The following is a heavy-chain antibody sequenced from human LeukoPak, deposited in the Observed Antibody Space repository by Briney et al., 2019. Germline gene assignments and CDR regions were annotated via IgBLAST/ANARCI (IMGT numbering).Heavy chain of an antibody. V-gene: IGHV3-13*01. CDR3: ARVKQQLVRGYYYYYMDV. Sequence: GGSLRLSCAASGFTSSSYDMHWVRQATGKGLEWVSAIGTAGDTYYPGSVKGRFTISRENAKNSLYLQMNSLRAGDTAVYYCARVKQQLVRGYYYYYMDVWGKGTTVTVSS. CDR2: IGTAGDT. CDR1: GFTSSSYD. J-gene: IGHJ6*03. D-gene: IGHD6-13*01.